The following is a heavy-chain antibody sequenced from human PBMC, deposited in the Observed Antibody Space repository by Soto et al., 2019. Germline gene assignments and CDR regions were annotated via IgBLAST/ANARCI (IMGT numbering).Heavy chain of an antibody. CDR3: ARDYNGPPHVLRFLEWEYYYYYGMDV. CDR2: ISYDGSNK. CDR1: GFTFSSYA. Sequence: QVQLVESGGGVVQPGRSLRLSCAASGFTFSSYAMHWVRQAPGKGLEWVAVISYDGSNKYYADSVKGRFTISRDNSKNTLYLQMNSLRAEDTAVYYCARDYNGPPHVLRFLEWEYYYYYGMDVWGQGTTVTVSS. D-gene: IGHD3-3*01. J-gene: IGHJ6*02. V-gene: IGHV3-30-3*01.